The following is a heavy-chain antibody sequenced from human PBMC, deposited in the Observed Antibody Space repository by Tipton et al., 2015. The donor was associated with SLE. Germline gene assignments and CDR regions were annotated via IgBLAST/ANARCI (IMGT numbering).Heavy chain of an antibody. CDR2: ISGSDNII. CDR1: GFTFSDYY. Sequence: SLRLSCAASGFTFSDYYMSWIRQAPGKGLEWISYISGSDNIIFYADSVRGRFTISRDNAKNSLYLQMNSLRAEDTAMYYCARESGPFEYGMDVWGQGTTVTVSS. V-gene: IGHV3-11*04. D-gene: IGHD3-9*01. J-gene: IGHJ6*02. CDR3: ARESGPFEYGMDV.